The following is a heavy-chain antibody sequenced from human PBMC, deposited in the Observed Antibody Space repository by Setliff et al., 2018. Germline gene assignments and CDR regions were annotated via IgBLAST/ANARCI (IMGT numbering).Heavy chain of an antibody. V-gene: IGHV1-69*13. Sequence: SVKVSCKASGGTFSRSAISWVRQAPGQGLEWMGGIIPIFGTPTYAQKFQGRVTIIADESTSTTYMELSSLRSEDTAVYYCARGPQKFYSDTSGYYYDALYYYYMDVWGKGTTVTVLL. CDR3: ARGPQKFYSDTSGYYYDALYYYYMDV. D-gene: IGHD3-22*01. CDR2: IIPIFGTP. J-gene: IGHJ6*03. CDR1: GGTFSRSA.